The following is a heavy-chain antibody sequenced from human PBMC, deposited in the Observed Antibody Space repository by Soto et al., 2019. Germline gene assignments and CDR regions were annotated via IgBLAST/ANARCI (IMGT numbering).Heavy chain of an antibody. D-gene: IGHD3-10*01. J-gene: IGHJ6*02. Sequence: HPGGSLRLSCAASGFTFSSYAMSWVRQAPGKGLEWVSAISGSGGSTYYADSVKGRFTISRDNSKNTLYLQMNSLRAEDTAVYYCAKGLTKNVLLWFGELSDYYYGMDVWGQGTTVTVSS. CDR1: GFTFSSYA. V-gene: IGHV3-23*01. CDR3: AKGLTKNVLLWFGELSDYYYGMDV. CDR2: ISGSGGST.